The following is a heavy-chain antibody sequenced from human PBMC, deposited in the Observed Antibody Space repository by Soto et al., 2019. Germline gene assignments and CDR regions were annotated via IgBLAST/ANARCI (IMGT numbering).Heavy chain of an antibody. CDR3: AKCSVGTVRTSGWCNWFDP. J-gene: IGHJ5*02. CDR1: GFTFSSSA. V-gene: IGHV3-23*01. D-gene: IGHD6-19*01. Sequence: VRLLESGGGLAQPGGSRRLSCAASGFTFSSSAMNWVRQAPGKGLEWVSSIRVGGGDTFYADSVRGRFTVSRDISSNPQYLQMNSLRAEDTAIYYCAKCSVGTVRTSGWCNWFDPWGQGTLVTVSS. CDR2: IRVGGGDT.